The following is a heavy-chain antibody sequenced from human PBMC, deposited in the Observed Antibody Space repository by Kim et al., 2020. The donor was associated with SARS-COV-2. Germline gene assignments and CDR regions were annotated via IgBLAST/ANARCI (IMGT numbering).Heavy chain of an antibody. V-gene: IGHV3-53*04. D-gene: IGHD5-12*01. Sequence: GGSLRLSCAASGFTVSSNYMSWVRQAPGKGLEWVSVIYSGGSTYYADSVKGRFTISRHNSKNTLYLQMNSLRAEDTAVYYCATRGYSGRPTVLGGYYYYGMDVWGQGTTVTVSS. CDR2: IYSGGST. CDR1: GFTVSSNY. J-gene: IGHJ6*02. CDR3: ATRGYSGRPTVLGGYYYYGMDV.